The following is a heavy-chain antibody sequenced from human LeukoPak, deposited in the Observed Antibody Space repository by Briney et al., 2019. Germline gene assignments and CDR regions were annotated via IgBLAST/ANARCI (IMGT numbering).Heavy chain of an antibody. J-gene: IGHJ4*02. V-gene: IGHV3-7*01. CDR1: GFTFSSYW. CDR3: ARDLTQWGASYPDY. CDR2: IKQDGSEK. Sequence: GGSLRLSCAASGFTFSSYWMSWVRQAPGKGLEWVVNIKQDGSEKYYVDSVKGRFTISRDNAKNSLYLQMNSLRAEDTAVYYCARDLTQWGASYPDYWGQGTLVTVSS. D-gene: IGHD1-26*01.